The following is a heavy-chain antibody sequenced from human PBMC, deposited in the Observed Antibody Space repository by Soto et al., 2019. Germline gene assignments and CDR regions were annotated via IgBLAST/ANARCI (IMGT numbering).Heavy chain of an antibody. D-gene: IGHD4-4*01. CDR1: GGSSSRGGYS. CDR3: ARGMTTGTPLDY. V-gene: IGHV4-30-2*01. CDR2: IYHSGSN. Sequence: QLQLQESGSGLVKPSQTLSLTCAVPGGSSSRGGYSWSWIRQPPGKGLEWVGEIYHSGSNYYNPYLKSGVTISVARSKNQFAQKLSSGPAADTVVYYCARGMTTGTPLDYWGQGTLVTVSS. J-gene: IGHJ4*02.